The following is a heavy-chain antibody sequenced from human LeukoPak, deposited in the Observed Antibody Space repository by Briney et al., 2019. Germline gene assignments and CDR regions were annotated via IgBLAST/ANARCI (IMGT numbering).Heavy chain of an antibody. V-gene: IGHV1-3*01. J-gene: IGHJ4*02. Sequence: ASVKVSCKASGYTFTSYGISWVRQAPGQRLEWMGWINAGNGNTKYSQKFQGRVTITRDTSPSTAYMELSSLRSEDTAVYYCARAPPDYWGQGTLVTVSS. CDR2: INAGNGNT. CDR1: GYTFTSYG. CDR3: ARAPPDY.